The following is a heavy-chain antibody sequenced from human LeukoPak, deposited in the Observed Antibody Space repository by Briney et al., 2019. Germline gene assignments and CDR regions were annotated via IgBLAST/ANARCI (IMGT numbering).Heavy chain of an antibody. CDR1: GFTFRNYG. J-gene: IGHJ4*02. CDR3: APDLRGAAWSLDY. Sequence: PGGSLRLSCAASGFTFRNYGMSWVRQAPGKGLERVSVISDSGSSAYYADSVRGRFTISRDNSKNTLYLQMNSLRAEDTAVYYCAPDLRGAAWSLDYWGQGTLVTVSS. CDR2: ISDSGSSA. D-gene: IGHD2-15*01. V-gene: IGHV3-23*01.